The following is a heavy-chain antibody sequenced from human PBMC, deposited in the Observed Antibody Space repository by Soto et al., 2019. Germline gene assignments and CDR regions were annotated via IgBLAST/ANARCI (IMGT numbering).Heavy chain of an antibody. V-gene: IGHV1-18*01. CDR3: ARVYCSGGSCYLGFGWYYYYMDV. CDR1: GYTFTSYG. D-gene: IGHD2-15*01. Sequence: QVQLVQSGAEVKKPGASVKVSCKASGYTFTSYGISWVRQAPGQGLEWMGWISAYNGNTNYAQKLQGSVTMTTDTSTSTAYMELRSLRSDDTAVYYCARVYCSGGSCYLGFGWYYYYMDVWGKGTTVTVSS. J-gene: IGHJ6*03. CDR2: ISAYNGNT.